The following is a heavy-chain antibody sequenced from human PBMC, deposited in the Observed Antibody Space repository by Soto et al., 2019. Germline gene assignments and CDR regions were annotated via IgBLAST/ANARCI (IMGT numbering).Heavy chain of an antibody. V-gene: IGHV5-51*01. CDR2: IYPGDSDT. J-gene: IGHJ6*02. CDR1: GYSFTSYW. CDR3: ARHVGASELAAPYYYYGMDV. D-gene: IGHD2-15*01. Sequence: GESLKISCKGSGYSFTSYWIGWVRQMPGKGLEWMGIIYPGDSDTRYSPSFQGQVTISADKSISTAYLQWSSLKASDTAMYYCARHVGASELAAPYYYYGMDVWGQGTTVTVSS.